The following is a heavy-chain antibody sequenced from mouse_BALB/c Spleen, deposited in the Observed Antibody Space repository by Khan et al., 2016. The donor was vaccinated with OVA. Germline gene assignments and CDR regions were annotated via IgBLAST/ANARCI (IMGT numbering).Heavy chain of an antibody. V-gene: IGHV1-9*01. J-gene: IGHJ2*01. CDR3: ARVNYGSRDYFDY. Sequence: VQLQESGAELMKPGASVKISCKATGYTFSGYWLEWVKQRPGHGLEWIGEILPGSGSRNYNEKFKGKATFTADISSKTTYMQLSSLISEDSAVYYCARVNYGSRDYFDYWGQGTTLTVSS. CDR1: GYTFSGYW. CDR2: ILPGSGSR. D-gene: IGHD1-1*01.